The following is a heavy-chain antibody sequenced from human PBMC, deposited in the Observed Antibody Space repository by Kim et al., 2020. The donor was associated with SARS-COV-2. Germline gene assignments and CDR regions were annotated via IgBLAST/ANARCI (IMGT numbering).Heavy chain of an antibody. Sequence: SVKVSCKASGGTFSSYAISWVRQAPGQGLEWMGGIIPIFGTANYAQKFQGRVTITADESTSTAYMELSSLRSEDTAVYYCARGEVGGYSSKFDYWGQGTLVTVSS. V-gene: IGHV1-69*13. CDR2: IIPIFGTA. CDR1: GGTFSSYA. J-gene: IGHJ4*02. D-gene: IGHD6-13*01. CDR3: ARGEVGGYSSKFDY.